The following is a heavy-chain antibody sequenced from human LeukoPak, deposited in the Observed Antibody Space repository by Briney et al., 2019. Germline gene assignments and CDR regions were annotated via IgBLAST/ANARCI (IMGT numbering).Heavy chain of an antibody. Sequence: PSETLSLTCTVSGGSVSSGSYYCSWIRQSPGKGLEWIGYVYYSGSTKYNPSLKSRVTMSPDTSKNQFSLKLNSVSAADTAVYYCARVRGDYNHYFDYWGQGTLVTVSS. CDR3: ARVRGDYNHYFDY. CDR2: VYYSGST. CDR1: GGSVSSGSYY. D-gene: IGHD4-17*01. J-gene: IGHJ4*02. V-gene: IGHV4-61*01.